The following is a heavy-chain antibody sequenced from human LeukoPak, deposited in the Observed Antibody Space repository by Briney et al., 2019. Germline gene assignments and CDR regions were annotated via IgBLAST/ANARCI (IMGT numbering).Heavy chain of an antibody. CDR3: ARDTGPSAEYSSGWFPVGY. CDR2: ISAYNGNT. J-gene: IGHJ4*02. CDR1: GYTFTSYG. D-gene: IGHD6-19*01. Sequence: ASVKVSCKASGYTFTSYGISWVRQAPGQGLEWMGWISAYNGNTNDAQKLQGGVTMTTDTSTSTAYVELGSLRSDDTAVYYCARDTGPSAEYSSGWFPVGYWGQGTLVTVSS. V-gene: IGHV1-18*01.